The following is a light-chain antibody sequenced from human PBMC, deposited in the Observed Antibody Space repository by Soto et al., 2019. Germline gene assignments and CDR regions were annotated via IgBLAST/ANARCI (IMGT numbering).Light chain of an antibody. CDR3: QQYNNWPRT. CDR2: GAS. CDR1: RSVSSN. Sequence: VMTQSPSTLSVSPGERVTLSCRASRSVSSNLAWYQQKPGQAPRLLIYGASTRATGIPARFSGSGSGTEFTLTISSLQSEDFAVYYCQQYNNWPRTFGQGTKVDIK. J-gene: IGKJ1*01. V-gene: IGKV3-15*01.